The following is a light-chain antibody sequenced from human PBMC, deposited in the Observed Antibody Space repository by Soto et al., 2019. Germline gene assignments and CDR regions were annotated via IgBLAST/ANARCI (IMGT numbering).Light chain of an antibody. J-gene: IGLJ1*01. CDR3: SSYTRSRTYV. V-gene: IGLV2-14*03. CDR2: EVS. CDR1: SSDVGSYNY. Sequence: QSALTQPASVSGSPGQSITISCTGTSSDVGSYNYVSWYQQHPGKAPKLLIYEVSDRPSGVSHRFSGSKSVSTASLTISGLQAEDEADYYCSSYTRSRTYVFGTGTKLTVL.